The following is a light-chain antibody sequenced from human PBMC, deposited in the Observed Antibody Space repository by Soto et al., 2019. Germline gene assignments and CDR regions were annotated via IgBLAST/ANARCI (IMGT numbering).Light chain of an antibody. CDR2: RNN. CDR3: QSFDSNLSGWV. V-gene: IGLV1-40*01. J-gene: IGLJ3*02. CDR1: SSNIGAGHD. Sequence: QSVLTQPPSVSGAPGQRVTISCTGKSSNIGAGHDVHWYQHPPGTAPKLLIFRNNNRASGVPGRFSGARSGTSASLAITGLQTGDEADYYCQSFDSNLSGWVFGGGTKLTVL.